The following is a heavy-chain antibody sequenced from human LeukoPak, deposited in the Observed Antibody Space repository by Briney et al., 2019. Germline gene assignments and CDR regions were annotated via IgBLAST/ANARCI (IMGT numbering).Heavy chain of an antibody. J-gene: IGHJ4*02. CDR1: GGSISSSNW. D-gene: IGHD3-22*01. Sequence: PSGTLSLTCAVSGGSISSSNWWSWVRQPPGKGLEWIGEIYHSGSTNYNPSLKSRVTISVDKSKNQFSLKLSSVTAADTAVYYCARGFDYYDSSGYPDYWGQGTLVTVSS. CDR3: ARGFDYYDSSGYPDY. CDR2: IYHSGST. V-gene: IGHV4-4*02.